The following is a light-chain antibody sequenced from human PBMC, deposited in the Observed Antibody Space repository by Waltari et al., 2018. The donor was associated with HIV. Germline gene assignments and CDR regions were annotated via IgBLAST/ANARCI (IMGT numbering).Light chain of an antibody. J-gene: IGLJ2*01. CDR1: SSDVGSYNL. CDR3: WSYAGSSTSV. CDR2: EGS. V-gene: IGLV2-23*01. Sequence: QSALTQPASVSGSPGQSIPIPCTGTSSDVGSYNLVSWYQQTPGQAPKLMIYEGSKRPSGVSNRFSGSKSGNTASLTISGLQAEDEADYYCWSYAGSSTSVFGGGTKLTVL.